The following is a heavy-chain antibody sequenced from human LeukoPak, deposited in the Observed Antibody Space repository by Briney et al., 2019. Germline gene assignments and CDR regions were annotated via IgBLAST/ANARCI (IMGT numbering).Heavy chain of an antibody. D-gene: IGHD3-22*01. Sequence: ASVKVSCKASGYTFTSYYMHWLRQAPGQGLEWMGIINPSGGSTSYAQKFQGRVTMTRDTSTSTVYMELSSLRSEDTAAYYCTKSLGGYYAFDYWGQGTLVTVSS. J-gene: IGHJ4*02. CDR2: INPSGGST. CDR3: TKSLGGYYAFDY. V-gene: IGHV1-46*01. CDR1: GYTFTSYY.